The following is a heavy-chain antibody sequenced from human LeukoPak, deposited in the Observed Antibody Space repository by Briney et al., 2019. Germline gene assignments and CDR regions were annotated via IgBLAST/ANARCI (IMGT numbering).Heavy chain of an antibody. CDR1: DDSITIYY. J-gene: IGHJ6*03. Sequence: SETLSLTCSVSDDSITIYYWSWIRQPPGKGLEWIGEINHSGSTNYNPSLKSRVTISVDTSKNQFSLKLSSVTAADTAVYYCARVGRTRRSYYYMDVWGKGTTVTVSS. CDR2: INHSGST. D-gene: IGHD3-3*01. CDR3: ARVGRTRRSYYYMDV. V-gene: IGHV4-34*01.